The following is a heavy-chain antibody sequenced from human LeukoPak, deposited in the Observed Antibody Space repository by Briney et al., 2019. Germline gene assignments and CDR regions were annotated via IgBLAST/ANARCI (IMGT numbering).Heavy chain of an antibody. J-gene: IGHJ5*01. Sequence: PGGSLRLSCAASGFTFSSYAMSWVRQAPGKGLEWVSTVSGSGGSTYYADSVKGRFTISRDNSKNTLYLQMNSLRAEDTALYYCAKDAYLIAVAGNYFDSWGQGTLVTVSS. D-gene: IGHD6-19*01. CDR2: VSGSGGST. V-gene: IGHV3-23*01. CDR1: GFTFSSYA. CDR3: AKDAYLIAVAGNYFDS.